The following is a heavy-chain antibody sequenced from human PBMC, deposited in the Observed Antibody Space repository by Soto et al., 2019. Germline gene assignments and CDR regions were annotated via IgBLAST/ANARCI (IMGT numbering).Heavy chain of an antibody. CDR1: GFPFSSYS. V-gene: IGHV3-21*01. Sequence: GGSLRLSCAASGFPFSSYSMNWVRQAPGKGLEWVSSISSSSSYIYYADSVKGRFTISRDNAKNSLYLQMNSLRAEDTAVYYCARAVAVPADFDYWGQGTLVTVSS. D-gene: IGHD6-19*01. J-gene: IGHJ4*02. CDR3: ARAVAVPADFDY. CDR2: ISSSSSYI.